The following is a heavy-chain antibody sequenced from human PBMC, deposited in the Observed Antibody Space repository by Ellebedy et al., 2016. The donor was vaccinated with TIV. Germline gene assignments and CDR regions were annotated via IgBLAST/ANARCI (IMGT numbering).Heavy chain of an antibody. CDR3: ASIQGYGDYVFDY. CDR2: IYYSGST. D-gene: IGHD4-17*01. CDR1: GGSISSYY. V-gene: IGHV4-59*01. Sequence: SETLSLTCTVSGGSISSYYWSWIRQPPGKGLEWIGYIYYSGSTNYNPSLKSRVTISVDTSKNQFSLKLSSVTAADTAVYYCASIQGYGDYVFDYWGLGILVTVSS. J-gene: IGHJ4*02.